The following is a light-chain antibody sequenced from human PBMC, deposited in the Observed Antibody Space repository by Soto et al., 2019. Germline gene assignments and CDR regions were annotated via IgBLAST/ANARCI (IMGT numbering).Light chain of an antibody. V-gene: IGKV3-20*01. CDR3: QQYGSSYFT. Sequence: DIELTQSPGTLSASPGDRATLTCRASQSVSSSYLAWYQQKPGQAPRLLIYAASSRATGIPDRFSGSGSGTDFTLTISRLEPEDFAVYYCQQYGSSYFTFGAGTKVDIK. CDR2: AAS. CDR1: QSVSSSY. J-gene: IGKJ3*01.